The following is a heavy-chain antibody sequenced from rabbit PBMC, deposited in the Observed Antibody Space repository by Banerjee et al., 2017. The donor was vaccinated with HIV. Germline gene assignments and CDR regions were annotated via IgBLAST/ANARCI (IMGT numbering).Heavy chain of an antibody. Sequence: QSLEESGGDLVKPEGSLTLTCTASGFSLSGYWMSWVRQAPGKGLEWIACINTSSGNTVYATWAKGRFTISKTSSTTVTLQMTSLTAADTATYFCARDKSTGSSSDGSNLWGPGTLVTVS. CDR3: ARDKSTGSSSDGSNL. V-gene: IGHV1S40*01. CDR2: INTSSGNT. J-gene: IGHJ4*01. CDR1: GFSLSGYW. D-gene: IGHD1-1*01.